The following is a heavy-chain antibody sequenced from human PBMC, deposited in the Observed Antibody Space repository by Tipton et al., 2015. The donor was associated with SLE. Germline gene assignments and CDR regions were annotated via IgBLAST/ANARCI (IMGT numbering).Heavy chain of an antibody. J-gene: IGHJ6*03. D-gene: IGHD1-7*01. V-gene: IGHV3-33*01. CDR2: IWYDGSNK. CDR1: GFTFGDYA. Sequence: RSLRLSCAASGFTFGDYAMNWVRQAPGKGLEWVAVIWYDGSNKYYADSVKGRFTISRDNSKNTLYLQMNSLRAEDTAVYYCARDGSWNFLYYMDVWGKGTTVTVSS. CDR3: ARDGSWNFLYYMDV.